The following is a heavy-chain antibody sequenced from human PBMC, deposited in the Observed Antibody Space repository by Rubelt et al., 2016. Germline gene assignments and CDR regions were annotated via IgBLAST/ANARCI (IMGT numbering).Heavy chain of an antibody. Sequence: QVQLQESGPGLVKPSETLSLTCTVSGGSISSYYWSWIRQPPGKGLEWIGYIYYSGSTNYNPSLKSRVTISVDTAKNQFSLKLSSVTAADPAVYYCARTTGSNWFWGQGSLVTVSS. CDR1: GGSISSYY. CDR2: IYYSGST. V-gene: IGHV4-59*12. J-gene: IGHJ4*02. D-gene: IGHD1-26*01. CDR3: ARTTGSNWF.